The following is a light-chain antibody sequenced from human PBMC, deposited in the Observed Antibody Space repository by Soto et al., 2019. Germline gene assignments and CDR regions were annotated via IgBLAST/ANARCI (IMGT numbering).Light chain of an antibody. CDR3: QQYVSSPPSIT. Sequence: EIVLTQSPGTLSLSPWERATLSCRASQSVSSSYLAWYQQKPGQAPRLLIYGASSRATGLPDRFSGSGSGTDFTLTISRLEPEDFAVYYCQQYVSSPPSITFGQGTRLEIK. J-gene: IGKJ5*01. CDR1: QSVSSSY. CDR2: GAS. V-gene: IGKV3-20*01.